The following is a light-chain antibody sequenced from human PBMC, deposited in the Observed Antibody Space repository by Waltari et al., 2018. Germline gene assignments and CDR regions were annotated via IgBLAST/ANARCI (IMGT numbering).Light chain of an antibody. V-gene: IGKV3-20*01. J-gene: IGKJ1*01. CDR3: QNHERLPAT. Sequence: VLTQSPGTLSLSPGERATLSCRASQRISKYLVWYQQRPGHAPRLLIYAASTRATGIPDRFSGSRFGTDFTLTISRLEPEDFAMYYCQNHERLPATFGQGTKVEIK. CDR1: QRISKY. CDR2: AAS.